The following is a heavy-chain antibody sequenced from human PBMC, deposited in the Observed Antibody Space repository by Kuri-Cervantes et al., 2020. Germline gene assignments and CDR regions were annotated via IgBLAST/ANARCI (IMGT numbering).Heavy chain of an antibody. CDR1: GGSFSGYY. CDR3: ARLRKRGKGSRIYYYYMDV. CDR2: INHSGST. J-gene: IGHJ6*03. V-gene: IGHV4-34*01. Sequence: GSLRLSCAVYGGSFSGYYWSWIRQPPGKGLEWIGEINHSGSTNYNPSLKSRVTISVDTSKNQFSLKLSSVTAADTAVYYCARLRKRGKGSRIYYYYMDVWGKGTTVTVSS. D-gene: IGHD1-26*01.